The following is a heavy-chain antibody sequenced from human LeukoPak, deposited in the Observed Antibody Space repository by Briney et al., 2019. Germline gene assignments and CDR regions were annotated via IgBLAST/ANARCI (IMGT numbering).Heavy chain of an antibody. CDR2: IYPNSGVT. CDR3: ARIGMATAMYYFDY. V-gene: IGHV1-2*02. J-gene: IGHJ4*02. Sequence: ASVKVSCKTSGYTFTGYYMHWVRQAPGQGLEWMGWIYPNSGVTNSPQKFQGRVTMTRDTSISTAYMELSSLRSDDTAVYYCARIGMATAMYYFDYWGQGTLVTVSS. CDR1: GYTFTGYY. D-gene: IGHD5-24*01.